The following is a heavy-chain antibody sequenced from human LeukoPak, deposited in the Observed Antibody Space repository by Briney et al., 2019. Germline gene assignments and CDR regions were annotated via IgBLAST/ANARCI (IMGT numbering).Heavy chain of an antibody. Sequence: GRSLRLSCAASGFTFSSYGMHWVRQAPGKGLEWVAVISYDGSNKYYADSVKGRFTISRDNSKNTLYLQMNSLRAEDTAVYYCAKDPTGDYGDYVFDYWGQGTLVTVSS. CDR3: AKDPTGDYGDYVFDY. V-gene: IGHV3-30*18. CDR1: GFTFSSYG. D-gene: IGHD4-17*01. CDR2: ISYDGSNK. J-gene: IGHJ4*02.